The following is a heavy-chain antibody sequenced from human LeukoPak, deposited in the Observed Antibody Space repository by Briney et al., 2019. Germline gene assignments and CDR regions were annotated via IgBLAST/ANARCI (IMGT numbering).Heavy chain of an antibody. CDR1: GYTFTSYG. CDR3: ARDLIGGYSYGYSPRDY. V-gene: IGHV1-18*01. CDR2: ISAYNGNT. D-gene: IGHD5-18*01. Sequence: ASVKVSCKASGYTFTSYGISWVRQAPGQGLEWMGWISAYNGNTNYAQKLQGRVTMTTDTSTSTAYMELRSLRSDDTAVYYCARDLIGGYSYGYSPRDYWGQGTLVTVSS. J-gene: IGHJ4*02.